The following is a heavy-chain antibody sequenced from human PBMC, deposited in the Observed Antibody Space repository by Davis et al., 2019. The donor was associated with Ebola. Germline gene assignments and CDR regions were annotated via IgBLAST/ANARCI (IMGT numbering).Heavy chain of an antibody. CDR3: ARGSSSRGYYYYYMDV. Sequence: ASVTVSCKASGYTFTSYGISWVRQAPGQGLEWMGWISAYNGNTNYAQKIQGRVTMTTDTSTSTAYMELRSLRSDDTAVYYCARGSSSRGYYYYYMDVWGKGTTVTVSS. CDR2: ISAYNGNT. J-gene: IGHJ6*03. V-gene: IGHV1-18*01. D-gene: IGHD6-6*01. CDR1: GYTFTSYG.